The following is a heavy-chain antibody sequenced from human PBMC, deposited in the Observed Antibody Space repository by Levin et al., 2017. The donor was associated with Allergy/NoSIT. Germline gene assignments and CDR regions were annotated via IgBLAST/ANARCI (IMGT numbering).Heavy chain of an antibody. Sequence: GGSLRLSCTASGFTFGDYAMSWFRQAPGKGLEWVGFIRSKAYGGTTEYAASVKGRFTISRDDSKSIAYLQMNSLKTEDTAVYYCTRYCSSTSCYLLPDMDVWGKGTTVTVSS. J-gene: IGHJ6*03. D-gene: IGHD2-2*01. CDR1: GFTFGDYA. CDR2: IRSKAYGGTT. V-gene: IGHV3-49*03. CDR3: TRYCSSTSCYLLPDMDV.